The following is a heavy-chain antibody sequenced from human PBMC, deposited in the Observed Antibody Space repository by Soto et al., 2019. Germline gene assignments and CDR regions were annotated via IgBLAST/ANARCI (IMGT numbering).Heavy chain of an antibody. CDR1: GGSIRSTIYY. V-gene: IGHV4-39*01. J-gene: IGHJ4*02. CDR3: ARQRRFYDSSGPLL. D-gene: IGHD3-22*01. Sequence: KPSETLSLTCTVSGGSIRSTIYYWGWIRQPPGKGLEWIGTIFYSGNTYYNTSLKRRVTVSVDTSKNQFSLRLTSVTAADTAVYYCARQRRFYDSSGPLLWGQGTLVTVSS. CDR2: IFYSGNT.